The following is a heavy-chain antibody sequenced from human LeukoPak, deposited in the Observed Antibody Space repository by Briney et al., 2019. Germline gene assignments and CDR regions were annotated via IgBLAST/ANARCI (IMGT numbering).Heavy chain of an antibody. CDR2: ISWNSGSI. V-gene: IGHV3-9*01. J-gene: IGHJ1*01. Sequence: GGSLRLSCAASGFTFDDYAMHWVRQAPGKGLEWVSGISWNSGSIGYADSVKGRFTISRDNAKNSLYLQMNSLRAEDTALYYCAKDISTRPKYFQHWGRGTLVTVSS. CDR1: GFTFDDYA. CDR3: AKDISTRPKYFQH.